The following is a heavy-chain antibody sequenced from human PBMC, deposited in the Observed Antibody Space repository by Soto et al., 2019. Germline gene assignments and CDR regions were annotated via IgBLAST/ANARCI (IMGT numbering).Heavy chain of an antibody. Sequence: TLSLTCTVSGGSISSGDYYWSWIRQPPGKGLEWIGYIYYSGSTYYNPSLKSRVTISVDTSKNQFSLKLSSVTAADTAVYYCAKVADTSMVIDYWGQGALVTVSS. D-gene: IGHD5-18*01. CDR1: GGSISSGDYY. CDR3: AKVADTSMVIDY. V-gene: IGHV4-30-4*01. CDR2: IYYSGST. J-gene: IGHJ4*02.